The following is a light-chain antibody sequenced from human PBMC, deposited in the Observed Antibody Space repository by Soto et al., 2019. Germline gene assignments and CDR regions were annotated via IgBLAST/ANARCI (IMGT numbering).Light chain of an antibody. J-gene: IGKJ5*01. CDR1: QSVSSD. CDR2: GAS. V-gene: IGKV3-20*01. Sequence: EIVMTQSPATLSVSRGEGATLSCRASQSVSSDLAWYHQKPGQAPRLLIYGASSRATGIPDRFSGSGSGTDFTLTISRLEPEDFAVFYCQQYGTSPITFGQGTRLEIK. CDR3: QQYGTSPIT.